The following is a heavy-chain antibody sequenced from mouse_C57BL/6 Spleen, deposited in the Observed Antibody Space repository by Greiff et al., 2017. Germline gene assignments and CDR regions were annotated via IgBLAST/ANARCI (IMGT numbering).Heavy chain of an antibody. CDR3: TRYYGSVYYAMDY. V-gene: IGHV1-15*01. CDR2: IDPETGGT. J-gene: IGHJ4*01. CDR1: GYTFTDYE. Sequence: QVQLQQSGAELVRPGASVTLSCKASGYTFTDYEMHWVKQTPVHGLEWIGAIDPETGGTAYNQKFKGKAILTADKSSSTAYMELRSLTSEDSAVYYCTRYYGSVYYAMDYWGQGTSVTVSS. D-gene: IGHD1-1*01.